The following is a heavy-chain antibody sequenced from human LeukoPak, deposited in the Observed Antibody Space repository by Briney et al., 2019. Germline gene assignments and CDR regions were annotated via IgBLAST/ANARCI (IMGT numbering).Heavy chain of an antibody. V-gene: IGHV3-21*01. Sequence: GGSLRLSCAASGFTFSSYAMSWVRQAPGKGLEWVSSISSSSSYIYYADSVKGRFTISRDNAKNSLYLQMNSLRAEDTAVYYCARGGYTWNYLSSYYYMDVWGKGTTVTASS. CDR3: ARGGYTWNYLSSYYYMDV. CDR2: ISSSSSYI. D-gene: IGHD1-7*01. CDR1: GFTFSSYA. J-gene: IGHJ6*03.